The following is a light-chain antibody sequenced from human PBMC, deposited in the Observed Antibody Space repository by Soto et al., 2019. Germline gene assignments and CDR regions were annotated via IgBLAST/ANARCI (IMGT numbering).Light chain of an antibody. J-gene: IGKJ4*01. Sequence: EIVLTQSPGTLSLSPGERASLSCRASQSVSSSFLAWYQQKPGQAPRLLIYGASSRGTGIPDRFSGSGSGTDFSLTISRLEPEDFAVYYCQQYSTSLLTFDGGTKVEIK. V-gene: IGKV3-20*01. CDR1: QSVSSSF. CDR2: GAS. CDR3: QQYSTSLLT.